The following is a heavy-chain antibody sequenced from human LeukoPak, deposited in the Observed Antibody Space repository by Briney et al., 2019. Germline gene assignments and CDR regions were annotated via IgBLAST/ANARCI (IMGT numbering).Heavy chain of an antibody. CDR2: IYSGGST. CDR1: GFTVSSNY. V-gene: IGHV3-53*01. D-gene: IGHD3-3*01. J-gene: IGHJ3*02. Sequence: GGSLRLSCAASGFTVSSNYMSWVRQAPGKGLEWVSVIYSGGSTYYADSVKGRFTISRDNSKNTLYLQMNSLRAEDTAVYYCARVIVSGYYDAFDMWGQGTMVTVSS. CDR3: ARVIVSGYYDAFDM.